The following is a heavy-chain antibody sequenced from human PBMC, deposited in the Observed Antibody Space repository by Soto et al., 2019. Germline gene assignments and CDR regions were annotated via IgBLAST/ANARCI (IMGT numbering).Heavy chain of an antibody. CDR3: ARDHRSSTYDFWSGYWEVYNWFDP. V-gene: IGHV4-59*01. CDR1: GGSISSYY. J-gene: IGHJ5*02. Sequence: LSLTCPVSGGSISSYYWSWIRQPPGKGLEWIGYIYYSGSTNYNPSLKSRVTISVDTSKNQFSLKLSSVTAADTAVYYCARDHRSSTYDFWSGYWEVYNWFDPWGQGTLVTVSS. D-gene: IGHD3-3*01. CDR2: IYYSGST.